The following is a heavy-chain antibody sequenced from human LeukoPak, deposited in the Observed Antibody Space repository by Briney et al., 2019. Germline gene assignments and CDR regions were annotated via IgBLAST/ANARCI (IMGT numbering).Heavy chain of an antibody. J-gene: IGHJ3*02. CDR1: GGSFSNYY. CDR2: IYYSGST. D-gene: IGHD1-26*01. V-gene: IGHV4-59*08. Sequence: SETLSLTCTVSGGSFSNYYWSWIRQPPGKGLEWIGYIYYSGSTNYNPSLKSRVTILVDTSKNQFSLKLSSVTAADTAVYYCARQDYSGSYGYAFDIWGQGTMVTVSS. CDR3: ARQDYSGSYGYAFDI.